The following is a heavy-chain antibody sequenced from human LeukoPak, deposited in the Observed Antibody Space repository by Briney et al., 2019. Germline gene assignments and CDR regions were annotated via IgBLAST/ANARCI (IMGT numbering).Heavy chain of an antibody. J-gene: IGHJ6*03. CDR2: IYTSGSP. V-gene: IGHV4-4*07. D-gene: IGHD1-26*01. CDR1: GGSISGFY. CDR3: ARDGGSYFRYYMDV. Sequence: SETLSLTCTVSGGSISGFYWSWLRQPAGKGLEWIGRIYTSGSPNYNPSLKSRVTISLDKSTNQFSLNLSSVTAADTAMYYCARDGGSYFRYYMDVWGKGTTVTVSS.